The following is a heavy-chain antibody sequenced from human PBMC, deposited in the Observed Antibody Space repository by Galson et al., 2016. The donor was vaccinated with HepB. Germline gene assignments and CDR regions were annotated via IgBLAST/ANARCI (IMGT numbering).Heavy chain of an antibody. J-gene: IGHJ4*02. V-gene: IGHV3-15*01. CDR3: TSAGNY. CDR2: IKSKTDGGTA. D-gene: IGHD1-14*01. CDR1: GITFSDAW. Sequence: SLRLSCAASGITFSDAWFHWVRQAPGKGLEWVGRIKSKTDGGTADYGALVKGRFTISRDDSKNTVYLQMNSLKNDDTAAYCCTSAGNYWGQGTLVTVSS.